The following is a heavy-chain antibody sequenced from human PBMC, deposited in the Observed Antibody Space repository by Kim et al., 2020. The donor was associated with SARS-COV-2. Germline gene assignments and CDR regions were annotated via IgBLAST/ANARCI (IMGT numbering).Heavy chain of an antibody. CDR2: IYYSGST. CDR3: ARFDINFDY. V-gene: IGHV4-61*01. J-gene: IGHJ4*02. Sequence: PSETLSLTCTVSGGSVSSGSYYWSWIRQPPGKGLEWIGYIYYSGSTNYNPSLKSRVTISVDTSKNQFSLKLSTVTAADTAVYYRARFDINFDYWGQGTLVTVSS. D-gene: IGHD3-9*01. CDR1: GGSVSSGSYY.